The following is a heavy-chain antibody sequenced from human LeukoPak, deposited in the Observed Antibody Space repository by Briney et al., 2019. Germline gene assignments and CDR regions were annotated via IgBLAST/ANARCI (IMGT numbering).Heavy chain of an antibody. J-gene: IGHJ4*02. V-gene: IGHV3-23*01. CDR2: IIDVGGT. CDR3: AKDYCRGGNCPLPFFDF. CDR1: GSTLTEHA. D-gene: IGHD2-15*01. Sequence: GGSLRLSCAVSGSTLTEHAWSWVRQAPGEGLEWVSGIIDVGGTYYADSVKGRFTISRDSSKNTLYLQMNNLRAEDTATYYCAKDYCRGGNCPLPFFDFWGQGTLVTVSS.